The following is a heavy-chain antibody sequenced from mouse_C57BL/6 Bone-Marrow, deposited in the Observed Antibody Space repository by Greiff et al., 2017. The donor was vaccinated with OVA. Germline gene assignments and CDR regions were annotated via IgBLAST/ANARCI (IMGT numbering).Heavy chain of an antibody. CDR2: IWSGGST. CDR3: ARTPPLLRSWYFDV. V-gene: IGHV2-2*01. J-gene: IGHJ1*03. Sequence: VQVVESGPGLVQPSQSLSITCTVSGFSLTSYGVHWVRQSPGKGLEWLGVIWSGGSTDYNAAFISRLSISKDNSKSQVFFKMNSLQADDTAIYYCARTPPLLRSWYFDVWGTGTTVTVSS. CDR1: GFSLTSYG. D-gene: IGHD1-1*01.